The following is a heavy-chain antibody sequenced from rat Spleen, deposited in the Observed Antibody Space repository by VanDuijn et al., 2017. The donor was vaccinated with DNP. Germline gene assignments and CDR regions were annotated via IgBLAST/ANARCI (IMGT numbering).Heavy chain of an antibody. CDR3: ARPFFAY. CDR2: ISYDGGST. CDR1: GFTFSDYY. Sequence: EVQLVESGGGLVQPGRSLKLSCAASGFTFSDYYMAWVRQAPTKGLEWVAYISYDGGSTYYGDSVKGRLTISRDNAKNTLYLQMDSLRSEDTATYYCARPFFAYWGQGTLVTVSS. V-gene: IGHV5-7*01. J-gene: IGHJ3*01.